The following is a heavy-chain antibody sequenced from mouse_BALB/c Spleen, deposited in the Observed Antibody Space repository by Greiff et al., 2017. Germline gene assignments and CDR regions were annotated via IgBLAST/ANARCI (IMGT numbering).Heavy chain of an antibody. J-gene: IGHJ3*01. Sequence: VKLQESGAELVRPGASVTLSCKASGYTFTDYEMHWVKQTPVHGLEWIGAIDPETGGTAYNQKFKGKATLTADKSSSTAYMELRSLTSEDSAVYYCTRRFAWFAYWGQGTLVTVSA. V-gene: IGHV1-15*01. CDR1: GYTFTDYE. CDR2: IDPETGGT. CDR3: TRRFAWFAY.